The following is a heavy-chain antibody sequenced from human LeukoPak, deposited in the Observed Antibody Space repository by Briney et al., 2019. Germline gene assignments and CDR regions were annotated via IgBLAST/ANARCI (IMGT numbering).Heavy chain of an antibody. V-gene: IGHV4-34*01. D-gene: IGHD6-13*01. Sequence: SETLSLTCAVYGGSFSGYYWSWIRQPPGKGLEWIGEINHSGSTNYNPSLKSRVTISVDTSKNQFSLKLSSVTAADTAVYYCAGAGRARDSSSWPLNYWGQGTLVTVSS. CDR3: AGAGRARDSSSWPLNY. J-gene: IGHJ4*02. CDR2: INHSGST. CDR1: GGSFSGYY.